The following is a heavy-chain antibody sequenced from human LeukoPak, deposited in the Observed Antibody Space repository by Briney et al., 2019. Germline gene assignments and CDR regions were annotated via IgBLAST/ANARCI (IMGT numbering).Heavy chain of an antibody. CDR3: AKDRRDTDDAIDY. Sequence: GGSLRLSCAASGFTFSSYGMHWVRQAPGKGLEWVAFIRYDGSNKYYADSVKGRFTISRDNSKNTLYLQMNSLRAEDTAVYYCAKDRRDTDDAIDYWGQGTLVTVSS. D-gene: IGHD5-18*01. CDR2: IRYDGSNK. J-gene: IGHJ4*02. V-gene: IGHV3-30*02. CDR1: GFTFSSYG.